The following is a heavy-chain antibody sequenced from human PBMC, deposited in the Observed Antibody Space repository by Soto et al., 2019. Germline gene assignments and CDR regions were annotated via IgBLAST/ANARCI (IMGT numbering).Heavy chain of an antibody. CDR2: IFSSDTK. J-gene: IGHJ6*02. CDR3: ARISDYYYYGIDV. Sequence: QVTLKESGPVLVKPTETLTLTCTVSGFSLSNTRLGVSWIRQPPGKALEWLAYIFSSDTKSYTTSLKSRLTISKDTSNSQVVLIMTNKDPVDTATYYCARISDYYYYGIDVWGQGTTVTVSS. CDR1: GFSLSNTRLG. V-gene: IGHV2-26*01.